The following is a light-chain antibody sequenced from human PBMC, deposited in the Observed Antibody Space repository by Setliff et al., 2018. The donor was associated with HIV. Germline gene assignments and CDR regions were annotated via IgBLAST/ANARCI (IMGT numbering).Light chain of an antibody. CDR3: ASWDDTLKVYV. CDR1: HSNIGTTT. CDR2: TNS. Sequence: SALTQPPSASGTPGQRVTISCSGSHSNIGTTTVNWYQRLPGAAPKLLIYTNSHRPSGVPDRFSGSKSGTSASLAISGLRSEDEAEYYCASWDDTLKVYVFGSGTKVTVL. V-gene: IGLV1-44*01. J-gene: IGLJ1*01.